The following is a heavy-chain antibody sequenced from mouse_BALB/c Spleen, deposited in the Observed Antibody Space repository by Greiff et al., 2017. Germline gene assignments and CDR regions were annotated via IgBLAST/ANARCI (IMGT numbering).Heavy chain of an antibody. V-gene: IGHV5-6-4*01. CDR2: ISSGGSYT. D-gene: IGHD2-14*01. Sequence: EVQGVESGGGLVKPGGSLKLSCAASGFTFSSYTMSWVRQTPEKRLEWVATISSGGSYTYYPDSVKGRFTISRDNAKNTLYLQMSSLKSEDTAMYYCTRAGTWGYFDVWGAGTTVTVSS. CDR1: GFTFSSYT. CDR3: TRAGTWGYFDV. J-gene: IGHJ1*01.